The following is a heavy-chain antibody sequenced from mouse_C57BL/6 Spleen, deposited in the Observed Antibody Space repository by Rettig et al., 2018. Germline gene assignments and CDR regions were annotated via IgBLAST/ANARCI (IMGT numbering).Heavy chain of an antibody. CDR2: IWGDGNT. J-gene: IGHJ4*01. V-gene: IGHV2-3*01. CDR3: AKAPIYYDYDGVFYYALDY. Sequence: WVRQPPGKGLEWLGVIWGDGNTNYHSALISRLSISKDNSKSQIFLKLNSLQTDDTATYYCAKAPIYYDYDGVFYYALDYWGQGTSVTVSS. D-gene: IGHD2-4*01.